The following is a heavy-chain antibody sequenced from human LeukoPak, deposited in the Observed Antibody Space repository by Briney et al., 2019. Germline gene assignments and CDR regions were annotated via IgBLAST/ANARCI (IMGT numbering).Heavy chain of an antibody. J-gene: IGHJ4*02. D-gene: IGHD3-22*01. CDR1: GGSIRSSSHY. V-gene: IGHV4-39*07. CDR2: IYHSGTT. CDR3: VRAVGYYFDNSGPSKTFDY. Sequence: SETLSLTCTVSGGSIRSSSHYWGWIRQPPGEGLEWIGIIYHSGTTYYNASLKSRVTISIDTSKNQFSLKVTSVTAADTAVYYCVRAVGYYFDNSGPSKTFDYWGQGTLVTVSS.